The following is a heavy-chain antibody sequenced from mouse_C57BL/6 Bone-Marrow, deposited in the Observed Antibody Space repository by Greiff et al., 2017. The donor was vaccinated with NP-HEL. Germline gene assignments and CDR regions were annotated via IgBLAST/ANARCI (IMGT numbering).Heavy chain of an antibody. J-gene: IGHJ3*01. D-gene: IGHD1-1*01. V-gene: IGHV3-6*01. Sequence: EVQLQESGPGLVKPSQSLSLTCSVTGYSITSGYYWNWIRQFPGNKLEWMGYISYDGSNNYNPSLKNRISITRDTSKNQFFLKLNSVTTEDTATYYCARDGIYYYGSLFAYWGQGTLVTVSA. CDR3: ARDGIYYYGSLFAY. CDR2: ISYDGSN. CDR1: GYSITSGYY.